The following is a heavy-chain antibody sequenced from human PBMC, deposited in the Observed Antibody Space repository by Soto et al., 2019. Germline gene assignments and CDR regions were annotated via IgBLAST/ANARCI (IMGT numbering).Heavy chain of an antibody. CDR1: GGSISSGDYY. J-gene: IGHJ4*02. CDR2: IYYTGST. Sequence: PSETLSLTCTVSGGSISSGDYYWSWIRRPPGKGLEWIGYIYYTGSTYYNPSLKSRLTISIDRSKNHFSLNLTSATAADTAVYFCARYQKGPFDHWGQGTLVTVSS. CDR3: ARYQKGPFDH. D-gene: IGHD2-2*01. V-gene: IGHV4-30-4*01.